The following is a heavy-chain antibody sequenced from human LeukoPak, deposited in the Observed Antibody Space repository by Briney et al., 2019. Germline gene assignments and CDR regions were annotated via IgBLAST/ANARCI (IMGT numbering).Heavy chain of an antibody. J-gene: IGHJ4*02. D-gene: IGHD2-15*01. CDR3: ARERGGILAAPTYYFDY. V-gene: IGHV4-61*02. CDR2: IYTSGST. Sequence: PSETLSLTCTVSGGSISSGSYYWSWIRQPAGKGLEWIGRIYTSGSTNCNPSLKSRVTISVDTSKNQFSLKLSSVTAADTAVYYCARERGGILAAPTYYFDYWGQGTLVTVSS. CDR1: GGSISSGSYY.